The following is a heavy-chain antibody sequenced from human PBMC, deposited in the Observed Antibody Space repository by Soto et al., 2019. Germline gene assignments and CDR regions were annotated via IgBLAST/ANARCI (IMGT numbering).Heavy chain of an antibody. CDR2: INPNSGGT. J-gene: IGHJ6*02. CDR3: ARDLAVVVAATPPRGMDV. Sequence: ASVKVSCKASGYTFTGYYMHWVRQAPGQGLEWMGWINPNSGGTNYAQKFQGRVTMTRDTSISTAYMELSRLRSDDTAVYYCARDLAVVVAATPPRGMDVWGQGTTATVS. D-gene: IGHD2-15*01. V-gene: IGHV1-2*02. CDR1: GYTFTGYY.